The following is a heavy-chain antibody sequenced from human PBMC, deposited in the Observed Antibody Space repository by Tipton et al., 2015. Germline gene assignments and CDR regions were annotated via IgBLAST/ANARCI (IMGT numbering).Heavy chain of an antibody. CDR2: ISGSGDTT. J-gene: IGHJ5*02. D-gene: IGHD3-10*01. CDR1: GFTFTSYA. V-gene: IGHV3-23*01. CDR3: ARYGSEISFDP. Sequence: SLRLSCSASGFTFTSYAMNWVRQAPGKGLEWVSIISGSGDTTYYADSVQGRFTISVDTSKNQFSLKLSSVTAADTAVYYCARYGSEISFDPWGQGTLVTVSS.